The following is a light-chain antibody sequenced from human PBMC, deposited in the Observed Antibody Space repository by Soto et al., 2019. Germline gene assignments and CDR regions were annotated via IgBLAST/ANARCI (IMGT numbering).Light chain of an antibody. CDR3: QKYNSAPRT. CDR1: QSVSSS. CDR2: DAS. Sequence: EIVLTQSPATLSLSPGERATLSCRASQSVSSSLAWYQQKPGQAPRLLIYDASNRATGIPARFSGSGSGTDFTLTISSLQPEDVATYYCQKYNSAPRTFGQGTKVEIK. J-gene: IGKJ1*01. V-gene: IGKV3-11*01.